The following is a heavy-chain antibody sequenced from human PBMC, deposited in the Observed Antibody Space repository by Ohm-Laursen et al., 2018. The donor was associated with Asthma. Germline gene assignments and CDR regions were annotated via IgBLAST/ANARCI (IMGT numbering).Heavy chain of an antibody. D-gene: IGHD6-13*01. CDR2: INPNNGDT. Sequence: ASVKVSCKTSGYSFTDYSINWVRQAPGQGLEWMGRINPNNGDTTYAQNFRGRVTFTRDTSIRIAYMVLTSLSSDDTAGYFCARDLGHISNWYTEYFQYWGQGTLVTVSS. J-gene: IGHJ1*01. CDR1: GYSFTDYS. V-gene: IGHV1-2*06. CDR3: ARDLGHISNWYTEYFQY.